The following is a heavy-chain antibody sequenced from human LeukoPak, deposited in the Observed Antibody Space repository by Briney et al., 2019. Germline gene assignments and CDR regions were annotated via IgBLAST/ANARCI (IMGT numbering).Heavy chain of an antibody. D-gene: IGHD5-12*01. Sequence: ASVKVSCKASGYTFTSYDINWVRQATGQGLEWMGWMNPNSGNTGYAQKFQGRVTMTRHTSISTAYVELSSLRSEDTAVYYCARGVDYYNWFDPWGQGTLVTVSS. CDR1: GYTFTSYD. CDR2: MNPNSGNT. V-gene: IGHV1-8*01. CDR3: ARGVDYYNWFDP. J-gene: IGHJ5*02.